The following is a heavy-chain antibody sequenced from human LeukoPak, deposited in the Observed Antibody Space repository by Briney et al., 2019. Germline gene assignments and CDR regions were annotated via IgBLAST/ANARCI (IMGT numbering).Heavy chain of an antibody. CDR2: IYHSGST. V-gene: IGHV4-38-2*02. J-gene: IGHJ4*02. CDR3: ARVAAYCSGGSCYSDAIDC. D-gene: IGHD2-15*01. CDR1: GYSISNGYY. Sequence: SETLSLTCTVSGYSISNGYYWGWIRQPPGKRLEWIGNIYHSGSTYYNPSLKNRVTISVDTSKNQFSLKLSSLTAADTAVYYCARVAAYCSGGSCYSDAIDCWGQGTLVTVSS.